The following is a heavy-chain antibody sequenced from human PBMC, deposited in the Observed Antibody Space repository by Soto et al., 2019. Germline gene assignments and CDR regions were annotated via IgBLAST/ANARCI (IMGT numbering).Heavy chain of an antibody. J-gene: IGHJ4*02. CDR3: AKADYSYSWAPGDY. CDR2: ISGSGDTA. V-gene: IGHV3-23*01. D-gene: IGHD6-13*01. Sequence: EVQVLESGGGLVQPGGSLRLSCVISRLTFSNYALNWVRQAPGKGLEWVSSISGSGDTAYYADSAKGRFTSSRDNSKNPPYLQMNSLRVEDTALYYCAKADYSYSWAPGDYWGQGTLVTVSS. CDR1: RLTFSNYA.